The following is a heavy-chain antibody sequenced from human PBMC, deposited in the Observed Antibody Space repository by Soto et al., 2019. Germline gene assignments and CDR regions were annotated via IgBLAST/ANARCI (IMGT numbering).Heavy chain of an antibody. CDR3: AHSLIGYYYDSSGSNWFDP. CDR2: IYWDDDK. CDR1: GFSLSTSGVG. Sequence: PTLVNPTQTLTLTCTFSGFSLSTSGVGVGWIRQPPGKALEWLALIYWDDDKRYSPSLKGRLTITKDTSKNQVVLTMTNMDPVDTATYYCAHSLIGYYYDSSGSNWFDPWGQGTLVTVSS. V-gene: IGHV2-5*02. J-gene: IGHJ5*02. D-gene: IGHD3-22*01.